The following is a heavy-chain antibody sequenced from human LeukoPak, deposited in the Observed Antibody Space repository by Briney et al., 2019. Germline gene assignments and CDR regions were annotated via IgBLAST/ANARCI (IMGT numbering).Heavy chain of an antibody. CDR2: IYTSGST. CDR1: GGSISSYY. V-gene: IGHV4-4*07. D-gene: IGHD3-22*01. Sequence: SETLSLTCTVSGGSISSYYWSWIRQPAGKGLEWIGRIYTSGSTYYNPSLKSRVTISVDTSKNQFSLKLSSVTAADTAVYYCARIKKYYYDSSGYYVRVGYFDLWGRGTLVTVSS. J-gene: IGHJ2*01. CDR3: ARIKKYYYDSSGYYVRVGYFDL.